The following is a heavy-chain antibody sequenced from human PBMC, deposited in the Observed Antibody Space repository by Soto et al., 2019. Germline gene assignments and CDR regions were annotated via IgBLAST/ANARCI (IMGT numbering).Heavy chain of an antibody. CDR3: AKGMRSGYSRDYYYYYGMDV. D-gene: IGHD5-12*01. CDR1: GFTFSSYA. J-gene: IGHJ6*02. Sequence: PGGSLRLSCAASGFTFSSYAMSWVRQAPGKGLEWVSAISGSGGSTYYADSVKGRFTISRDNSKNTLYLQMNSLRAEDTAVYYCAKGMRSGYSRDYYYYYGMDVWGQGTTVTV. CDR2: ISGSGGST. V-gene: IGHV3-23*01.